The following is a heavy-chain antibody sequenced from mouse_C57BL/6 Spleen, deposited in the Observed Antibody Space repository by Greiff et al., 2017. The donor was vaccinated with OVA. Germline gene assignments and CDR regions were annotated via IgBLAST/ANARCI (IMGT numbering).Heavy chain of an antibody. CDR3: ARSGDWVRYFDV. D-gene: IGHD4-1*01. V-gene: IGHV1-55*01. Sequence: QVHVKQPGAELVKPGASVKMSCKASGYTFTSYWINWVKQRPGQGLEWIGDIYPGSGSTNYNEKFKSKATLTVDTSSSTAYMQLSSLTSEDSAVYYCARSGDWVRYFDVWGTGTTVTVSS. CDR2: IYPGSGST. CDR1: GYTFTSYW. J-gene: IGHJ1*03.